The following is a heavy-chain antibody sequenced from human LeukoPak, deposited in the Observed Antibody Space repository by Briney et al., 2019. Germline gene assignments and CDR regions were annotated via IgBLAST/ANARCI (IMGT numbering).Heavy chain of an antibody. V-gene: IGHV3-33*08. CDR3: ARDIASVRMDV. J-gene: IGHJ6*02. D-gene: IGHD2-15*01. Sequence: PGGSLRLSCAASGFTFSSYAMSWVRQAPGKGLEWVAVIWYDGSNQYYADTVKGRFTISRDNSKNTLYLQMTSLRAEDTAVYYCARDIASVRMDVWGQGTTVTVSS. CDR2: IWYDGSNQ. CDR1: GFTFSSYA.